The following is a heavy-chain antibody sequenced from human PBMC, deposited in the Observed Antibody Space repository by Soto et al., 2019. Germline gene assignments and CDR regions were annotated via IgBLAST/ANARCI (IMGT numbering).Heavy chain of an antibody. CDR3: ARDRNSSGWVGWFDP. V-gene: IGHV3-21*01. CDR1: GFTFSSYS. Sequence: GGSLRLSCAASGFTFSSYSMNWVRQAPGKGLEWVSSISSSSSYIYYADSVKGRFTISRDNAKNSLYLQMNSLRAEDTAVYYCARDRNSSGWVGWFDPWGQGTLVTVSS. CDR2: ISSSSSYI. J-gene: IGHJ5*02. D-gene: IGHD6-19*01.